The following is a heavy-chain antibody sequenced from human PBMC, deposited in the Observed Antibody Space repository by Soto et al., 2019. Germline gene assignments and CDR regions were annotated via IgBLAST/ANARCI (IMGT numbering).Heavy chain of an antibody. V-gene: IGHV4-61*01. D-gene: IGHD4-17*01. Sequence: QVQLQESGPGLVKPSETLSLTCTVSGGSVSSGSYCWSWIRQPPGKGLEWIGYIYYSGSTNYNPSLKSRVTISVDTSKNQFSLKLSSVTAADTAVYYCARVAYGDYADAFDYWGQGTLVTVSS. CDR1: GGSVSSGSYC. J-gene: IGHJ4*02. CDR2: IYYSGST. CDR3: ARVAYGDYADAFDY.